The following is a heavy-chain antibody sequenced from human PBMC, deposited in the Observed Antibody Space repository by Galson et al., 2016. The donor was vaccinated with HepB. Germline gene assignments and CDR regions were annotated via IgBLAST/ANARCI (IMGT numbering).Heavy chain of an antibody. D-gene: IGHD3-10*01. CDR1: GFIFSSYG. CDR2: ISQDGSIK. V-gene: IGHV3-30*18. Sequence: SLRLSCAASGFIFSSYGMHWVRQAPGKGLEWDSVISQDGSIKNYDESEKGRFTISRDNSKNTLYLQMNTLRVEDTAVYYCAKEDGGSGSYLEYWGQGTLVTVSS. CDR3: AKEDGGSGSYLEY. J-gene: IGHJ4*02.